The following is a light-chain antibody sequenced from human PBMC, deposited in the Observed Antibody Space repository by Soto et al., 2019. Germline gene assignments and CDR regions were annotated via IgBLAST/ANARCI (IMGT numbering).Light chain of an antibody. CDR2: GAS. Sequence: EIVLTQSPGTLSFSPGERATLSCRASQSVSRSYLAWYQQKPGQAPRLLIYGASSRATGTPARFSGSGSETDFTLTISSLEPEDFALYHCLQRAAWPLTFGPGSNVDIK. CDR1: QSVSRSY. J-gene: IGKJ3*01. CDR3: LQRAAWPLT. V-gene: IGKV3D-20*02.